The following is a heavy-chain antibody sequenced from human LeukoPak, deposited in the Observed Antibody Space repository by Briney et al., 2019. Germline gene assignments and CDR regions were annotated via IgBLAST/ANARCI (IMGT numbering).Heavy chain of an antibody. CDR1: GYTFTSYG. D-gene: IGHD1-7*01. J-gene: IGHJ4*02. V-gene: IGHV1-18*01. CDR3: ARDVGPYNWNYGNDY. CDR2: ISAYNGNT. Sequence: GASVKVSCKASGYTFTSYGISWVRQAPGQGLEWMGWISAYNGNTNYAQKLQGRVTMTTDTSTSTAYMELRSLRSDDTAVYYCARDVGPYNWNYGNDYWGQGTLVTVSS.